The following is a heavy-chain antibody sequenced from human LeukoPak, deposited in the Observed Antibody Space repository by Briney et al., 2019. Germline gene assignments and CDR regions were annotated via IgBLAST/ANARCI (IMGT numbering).Heavy chain of an antibody. CDR2: INPNSGGT. Sequence: GASVKVSCKASGYTFTGYYMHWVRQAPGQGLEWMGWINPNSGGTNYAQKFQGRVTMTRDTSISTAYMELGRLRSDDTAVYYCARDSYYYDSSGYSEGNLDYWGQGTLVTVSS. D-gene: IGHD3-22*01. V-gene: IGHV1-2*02. CDR1: GYTFTGYY. J-gene: IGHJ4*02. CDR3: ARDSYYYDSSGYSEGNLDY.